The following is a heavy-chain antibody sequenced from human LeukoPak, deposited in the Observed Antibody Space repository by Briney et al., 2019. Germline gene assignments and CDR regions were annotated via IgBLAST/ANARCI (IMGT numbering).Heavy chain of an antibody. J-gene: IGHJ4*02. CDR3: ARARYSSAWYDC. D-gene: IGHD6-19*01. CDR1: EFTVSSNY. V-gene: IGHV3-53*01. Sequence: GGSLRLSCAASEFTVSSNYMHWVRQAPGKGLEWVSLIYIGGNTFYADSVKGRFTISRDNSKNTLYLQMNSLRAEDTAVYYCARARYSSAWYDCWGQGTLVTVSS. CDR2: IYIGGNT.